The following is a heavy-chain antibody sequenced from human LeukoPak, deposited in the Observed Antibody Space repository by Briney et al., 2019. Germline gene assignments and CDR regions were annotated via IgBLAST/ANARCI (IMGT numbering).Heavy chain of an antibody. D-gene: IGHD3-10*01. CDR3: ARERHYYGSVNRGAFDI. CDR2: IYYSGST. V-gene: IGHV4-59*01. Sequence: SETLSLTCTVSGGSISSYYWSWIRQPPGKGLEWIGYIYYSGSTNYNPSLKSRVTISVDTSKNQFSLKLSSVTAADTAVYYCARERHYYGSVNRGAFDIWGQGTMVTVSS. CDR1: GGSISSYY. J-gene: IGHJ3*02.